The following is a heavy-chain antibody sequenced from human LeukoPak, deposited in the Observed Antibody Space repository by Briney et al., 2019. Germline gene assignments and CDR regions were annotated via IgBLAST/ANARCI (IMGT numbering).Heavy chain of an antibody. D-gene: IGHD2/OR15-2a*01. CDR2: IKQDGSEK. CDR3: ARDFYDGFALDY. Sequence: GGSLRLSCAASGFTFSSYWMSWVRQAPGKGLEWVANIKQDGSEKYYVDSVKGRFTISRDNTRNSLYLQMDNLRAEDTGVYYCARDFYDGFALDYWGQGTLVTVSS. J-gene: IGHJ4*02. CDR1: GFTFSSYW. V-gene: IGHV3-7*01.